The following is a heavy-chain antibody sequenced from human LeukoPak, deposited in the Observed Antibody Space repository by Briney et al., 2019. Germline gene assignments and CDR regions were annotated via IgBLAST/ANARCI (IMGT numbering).Heavy chain of an antibody. CDR3: AKDPTYIPVGY. D-gene: IGHD4-23*01. CDR1: GFTFSSYA. CDR2: ISGSGGST. J-gene: IGHJ4*02. V-gene: IGHV3-23*01. Sequence: GGSLRLSCAASGFTFSSYAMSWVRQAPGKGLEWVSAISGSGGSTYYADSVKGRFTISRDNSKNTLYLQMNSLRAEDTAVYYWAKDPTYIPVGYWGQGTLVTVSS.